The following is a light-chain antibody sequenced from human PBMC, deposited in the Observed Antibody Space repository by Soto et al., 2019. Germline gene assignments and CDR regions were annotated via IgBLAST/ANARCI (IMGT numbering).Light chain of an antibody. Sequence: AIRMPGSPSSLSESRGDRGTITCRASQGISSYLAWYQQPPGKAPKILIYDASSLESGVPSRFSGSGSGTEFPLTIGSLQPDDFATYYCQQYNSYSSFDQGTKVDIK. V-gene: IGKV1-8*01. CDR3: QQYNSYSS. J-gene: IGKJ1*01. CDR2: DAS. CDR1: QGISSY.